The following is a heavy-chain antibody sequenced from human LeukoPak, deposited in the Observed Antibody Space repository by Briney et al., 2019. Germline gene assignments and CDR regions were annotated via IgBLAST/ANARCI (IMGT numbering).Heavy chain of an antibody. CDR2: IYHSGST. D-gene: IGHD6-19*01. V-gene: IGHV4-30-2*01. CDR3: ARVYSSGWYYFDY. J-gene: IGHJ4*02. CDR1: GGSISRGGYS. Sequence: SQTLSLTCAVSGGSISRGGYSWSWIRQPPGTGLEWIGYIYHSGSTYYNPSLKSRVTISVDRSKNQFSLKLSSVTAADTAVYYCARVYSSGWYYFDYWGQGTLVTVSS.